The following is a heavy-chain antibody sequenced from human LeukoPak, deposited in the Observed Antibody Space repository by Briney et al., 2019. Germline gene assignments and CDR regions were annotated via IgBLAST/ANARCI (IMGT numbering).Heavy chain of an antibody. CDR2: INLNSGGT. Sequence: ASLKVSCKASGYTFTGYFMHWVRQAPGHGLEWMGRINLNSGGTYYAQNFQGRVNMTRDTSISTAYVELSRLTSDDTAVYYCARDLSSTSNWEFDYWGQGTLVTVSS. CDR1: GYTFTGYF. J-gene: IGHJ4*02. D-gene: IGHD1-26*01. CDR3: ARDLSSTSNWEFDY. V-gene: IGHV1-2*06.